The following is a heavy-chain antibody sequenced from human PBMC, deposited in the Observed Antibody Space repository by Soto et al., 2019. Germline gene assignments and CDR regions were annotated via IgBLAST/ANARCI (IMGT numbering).Heavy chain of an antibody. CDR3: ARGSCSGGSCYPPYDYYYYMDV. Sequence: QVQLVQSGAEVKKPGASVKVSCKASGYTFTSYAMHWVRQAPGQRLEWMGWINAGNGNTKYSQKFQGRVTITRDTSASTAYMDLSSLRSEDTAVYYCARGSCSGGSCYPPYDYYYYMDVWGKGTTVTVSS. CDR1: GYTFTSYA. V-gene: IGHV1-3*01. CDR2: INAGNGNT. J-gene: IGHJ6*03. D-gene: IGHD2-15*01.